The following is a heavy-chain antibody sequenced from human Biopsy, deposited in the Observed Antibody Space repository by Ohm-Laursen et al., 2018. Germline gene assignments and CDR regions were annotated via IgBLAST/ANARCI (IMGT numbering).Heavy chain of an antibody. CDR2: ISGSGDTA. Sequence: SLRLSCAASGFTFASHAMRWVRQAPGKGLEWVSLISGSGDTAYYPDSVKGRFTISRDNAKNTLYLQMDSLRVEDTAVYYCARGSTTYCSSTSCYFDYWGQGTLVTVSS. V-gene: IGHV3-23*01. CDR1: GFTFASHA. D-gene: IGHD2-2*01. CDR3: ARGSTTYCSSTSCYFDY. J-gene: IGHJ4*02.